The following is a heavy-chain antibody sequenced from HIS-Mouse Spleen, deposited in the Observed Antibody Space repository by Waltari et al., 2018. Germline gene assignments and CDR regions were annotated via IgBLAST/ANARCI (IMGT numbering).Heavy chain of an antibody. CDR1: GGSFSGYY. CDR2: INHSGST. Sequence: QVQLQQWGAGLLKPSETLSHTCAVYGGSFSGYYWSWIRQPPGKGLEWIGEINHSGSTNNNPCLKSQVTISVDTSKNQFSLKLSSVTAADTAVYYCARGDLKAYCGGDCYPYHYWGQGTLVTVSS. J-gene: IGHJ4*02. D-gene: IGHD2-21*02. V-gene: IGHV4-34*01. CDR3: ARGDLKAYCGGDCYPYHY.